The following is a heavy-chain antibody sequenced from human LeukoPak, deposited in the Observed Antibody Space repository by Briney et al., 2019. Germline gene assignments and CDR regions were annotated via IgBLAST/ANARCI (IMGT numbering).Heavy chain of an antibody. D-gene: IGHD1-26*01. CDR3: ARVPSWELLAPYYYYGMDV. Sequence: SVKVSCKASGGTFSSYAISWVRQAPGQGLGWMGGIIPILGTANYAQKFQGRVTITADESTSTAYMELSSLRSEDTAVYYCARVPSWELLAPYYYYGMDVWGQGTTVTVSS. CDR2: IIPILGTA. CDR1: GGTFSSYA. J-gene: IGHJ6*02. V-gene: IGHV1-69*13.